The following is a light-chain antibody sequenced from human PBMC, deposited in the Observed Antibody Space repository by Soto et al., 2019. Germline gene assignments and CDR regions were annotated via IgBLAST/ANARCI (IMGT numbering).Light chain of an antibody. J-gene: IGKJ1*01. V-gene: IGKV1-5*01. CDR3: QQYDTFPT. CDR2: DAS. CDR1: QSLGSW. Sequence: DIQMTQSPSTLSASVGDRVTITCRASQSLGSWLAWYQQKPGKAPKLLIFDASSLQRGVPSRFTGSGSGTEFPLTITSLQPDDFATYYCQQYDTFPTFGQGTKVEIK.